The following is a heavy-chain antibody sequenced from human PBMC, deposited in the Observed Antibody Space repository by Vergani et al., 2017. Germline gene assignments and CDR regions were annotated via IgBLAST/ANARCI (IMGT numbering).Heavy chain of an antibody. CDR1: GFTFDDYA. CDR2: ISWNSGRT. CDR3: ARVLLKNLDYYDSSGGCY. J-gene: IGHJ4*02. Sequence: EVQLVESGGGLVQPGRSLRLSCAASGFTFDDYAMHWVRQAPGKGLEWVSGISWNSGRTGYADSVKGRFTISRDNAKNSLYLQMNSLRAEDTAVYYCARVLLKNLDYYDSSGGCYWGQGTLVTVSS. V-gene: IGHV3-9*01. D-gene: IGHD3-22*01.